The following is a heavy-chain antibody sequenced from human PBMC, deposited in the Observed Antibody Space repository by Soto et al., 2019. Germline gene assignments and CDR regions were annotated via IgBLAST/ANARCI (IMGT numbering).Heavy chain of an antibody. V-gene: IGHV1-18*04. J-gene: IGHJ3*02. CDR2: ISAYDGNT. CDR3: ARVGFDSSSSVNDAFDI. CDR1: GYTFTSYG. Sequence: ASVKVSCKASGYTFTSYGISWVRQDPGQGLEWMGWISAYDGNTNYAQKLQGRVTMTTDTSTSTAYMELRSLRSDDTAVYYCARVGFDSSSSVNDAFDIWGQGTMVTVSS. D-gene: IGHD6-6*01.